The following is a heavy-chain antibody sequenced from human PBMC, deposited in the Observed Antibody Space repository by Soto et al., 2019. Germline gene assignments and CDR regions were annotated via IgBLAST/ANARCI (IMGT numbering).Heavy chain of an antibody. CDR2: IYYLGST. J-gene: IGHJ2*01. Sequence: GKGLAWMGYIYYLGSTDYNPSLKGRVTISVDTSKRQFSLRLTSVTAADTAVYYFASGRRHTRGSPDL. D-gene: IGHD2-21*01. V-gene: IGHV4-59*01. CDR3: ASGRRHTRGSPDL.